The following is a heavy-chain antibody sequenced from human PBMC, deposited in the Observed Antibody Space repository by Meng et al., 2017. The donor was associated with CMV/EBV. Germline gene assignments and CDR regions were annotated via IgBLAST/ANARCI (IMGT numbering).Heavy chain of an antibody. Sequence: SETLSITCAVYGGSFSGYYWSWIRQPPGKGLEWVGEINHSGSTNYNPSLKSRVTISVDTSKNQFSLKLSSVTAADTAVYCCALIKRGIGYWGQGTLVTVSS. J-gene: IGHJ4*02. D-gene: IGHD6-13*01. CDR3: ALIKRGIGY. CDR2: INHSGST. V-gene: IGHV4-34*01. CDR1: GGSFSGYY.